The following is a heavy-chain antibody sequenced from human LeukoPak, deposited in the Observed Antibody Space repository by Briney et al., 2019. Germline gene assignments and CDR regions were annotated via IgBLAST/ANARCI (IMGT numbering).Heavy chain of an antibody. D-gene: IGHD6-19*01. CDR2: IYYSGST. V-gene: IGHV4-39*07. CDR3: AREGGGSGWYQGYNWFDP. Sequence: SETLSLTCTVSGGSISSSSYYWGWIRQPPGKGLEWIGSIYYSGSTYYNPSLKSRVTISVDTSKNQFSLKLSSVTAADTAVYYCAREGGGSGWYQGYNWFDPWGQGTLVTVSS. J-gene: IGHJ5*02. CDR1: GGSISSSSYY.